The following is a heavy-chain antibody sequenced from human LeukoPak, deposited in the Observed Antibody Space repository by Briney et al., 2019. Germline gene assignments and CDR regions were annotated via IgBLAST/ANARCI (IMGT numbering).Heavy chain of an antibody. D-gene: IGHD1-26*01. CDR3: ARGGGIVGATAWGYFDY. V-gene: IGHV4-39*07. J-gene: IGHJ4*02. Sequence: ASETLSLTCTVSGGSISSSSYYWGWIRQPPGKGLEWIGSIYYSGSTYYNPSLKSRFTISVDTSKNQFSLKLSSVTAADTAVYYCARGGGIVGATAWGYFDYWGQGTLVTVSS. CDR1: GGSISSSSYY. CDR2: IYYSGST.